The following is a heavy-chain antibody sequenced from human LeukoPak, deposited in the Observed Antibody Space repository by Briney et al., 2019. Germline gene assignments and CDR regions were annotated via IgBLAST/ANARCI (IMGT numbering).Heavy chain of an antibody. CDR3: AGHDYYGSGSYR. V-gene: IGHV4-59*08. CDR2: TYYSGST. Sequence: PSETLSLTCTVSGGSISSYQWSWIRQPPGKGLEWIGYTYYSGSTKYNPSLKSRVTISGDTSKNQFSLKLISVTAADAAVYYCAGHDYYGSGSYRWGQGTLVTVSS. D-gene: IGHD3-10*01. J-gene: IGHJ5*02. CDR1: GGSISSYQ.